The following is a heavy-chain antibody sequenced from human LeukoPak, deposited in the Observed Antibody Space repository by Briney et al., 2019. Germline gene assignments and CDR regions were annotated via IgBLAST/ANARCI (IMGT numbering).Heavy chain of an antibody. CDR2: IYTTGNT. D-gene: IGHD3-22*01. Sequence: PSQTLSLTCTVSGGSISSDSYYWSWIRQPAGKGLEWIGRIYTTGNTNYNPSLKSRVTISVDTSKNQCYLKLSSVTAADTAVYYCARVPYYYDSRHPDYWGQGTLVTVSS. V-gene: IGHV4-61*02. J-gene: IGHJ4*02. CDR1: GGSISSDSYY. CDR3: ARVPYYYDSRHPDY.